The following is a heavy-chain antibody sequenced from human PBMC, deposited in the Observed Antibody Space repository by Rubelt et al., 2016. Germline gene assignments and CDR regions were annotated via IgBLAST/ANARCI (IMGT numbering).Heavy chain of an antibody. CDR2: IIPIFGTA. D-gene: IGHD3-3*01. J-gene: IGHJ3*02. CDR3: ARDFLEWSDAFDI. Sequence: QVQLVQSGAEVKKPGSSVKVSCKASGGTFSSYAISWVRQAPGQGLEWMGGIIPIFGTANYAQKFQGRVTITADESTSPAYMELGSLRSEDTAVYYCARDFLEWSDAFDIWGQGTMVTVSS. CDR1: GGTFSSYA. V-gene: IGHV1-69*01.